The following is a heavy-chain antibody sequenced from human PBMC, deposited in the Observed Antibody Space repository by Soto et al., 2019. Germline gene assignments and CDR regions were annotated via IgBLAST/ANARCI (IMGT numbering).Heavy chain of an antibody. CDR2: ISYDGSNK. CDR3: ARDRRAPESYYYSGMDV. CDR1: GFTFSSYT. V-gene: IGHV3-30-3*01. J-gene: IGHJ6*02. Sequence: QVQLVESGGGVVQPGRSLRLSCAASGFTFSSYTLHWVRQAPGKGLEWVAVISYDGSNKYYADSVKGRFTISRDNSKNXXYLQMNSLRPEDTAVYYCARDRRAPESYYYSGMDVWGQGTTVTVSS.